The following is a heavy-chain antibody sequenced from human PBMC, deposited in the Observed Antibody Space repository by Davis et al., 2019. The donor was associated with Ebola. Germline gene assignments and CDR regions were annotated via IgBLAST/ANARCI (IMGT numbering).Heavy chain of an antibody. Sequence: GESLKISCTDSVITFSSYAMTWVRQAPGKGLEWVSAISGSGGSTYYADSVKGRFTISRDNSKNTLYLQVNSLRAGDTAVYYCAKDIYPVAVSGVFDYWGQGTLVTVSS. J-gene: IGHJ4*02. V-gene: IGHV3-23*01. D-gene: IGHD6-19*01. CDR1: VITFSSYA. CDR2: ISGSGGST. CDR3: AKDIYPVAVSGVFDY.